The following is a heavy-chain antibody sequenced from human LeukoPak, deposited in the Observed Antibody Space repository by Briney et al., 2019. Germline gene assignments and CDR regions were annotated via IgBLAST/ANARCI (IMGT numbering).Heavy chain of an antibody. Sequence: EGSLRLSCAASEFTFSDYYMSWIRQAPGKGLEWVSYISGTGNTIYYTDSVKGRFTISRDNAKNSLFLQMNSLRVEDTAVYYCAKLAKYFYGSETYYFFEHWGQGTPVTASS. CDR1: EFTFSDYY. D-gene: IGHD3-10*01. CDR3: AKLAKYFYGSETYYFFEH. CDR2: ISGTGNTI. J-gene: IGHJ4*02. V-gene: IGHV3-11*04.